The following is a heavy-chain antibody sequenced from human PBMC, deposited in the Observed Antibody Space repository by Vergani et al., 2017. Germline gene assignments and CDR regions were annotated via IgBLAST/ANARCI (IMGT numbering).Heavy chain of an antibody. CDR1: GFTFSSYE. CDR2: ISSSGSTI. D-gene: IGHD3-10*01. J-gene: IGHJ6*02. CDR3: ARALEGFGDFFGMDV. V-gene: IGHV3-48*03. Sequence: EVQLVESGGGLVQPGGSLRLSCAASGFTFSSYEMNWVRQAPGKGLEWVSYISSSGSTIYYADSVKGRFTISRDNAKNSLYLQMNSLRAEDTAVYYCARALEGFGDFFGMDVWGQGTTVTVSS.